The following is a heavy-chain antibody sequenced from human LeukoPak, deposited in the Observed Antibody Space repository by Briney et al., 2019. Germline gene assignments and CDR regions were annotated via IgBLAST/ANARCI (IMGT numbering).Heavy chain of an antibody. D-gene: IGHD2-2*02. J-gene: IGHJ4*02. CDR1: GYTFTGYY. CDR3: ARLYTTKLVY. V-gene: IGHV1-18*04. Sequence: ASVKVSCKASGYTFTGYYMHWVRQAPGQGLEWMGWISAYNGNTNYAQKLQGRVTMTTDTSTSTAYMELRSLRSDDTAVYYCARLYTTKLVYWGQGTLVTVSS. CDR2: ISAYNGNT.